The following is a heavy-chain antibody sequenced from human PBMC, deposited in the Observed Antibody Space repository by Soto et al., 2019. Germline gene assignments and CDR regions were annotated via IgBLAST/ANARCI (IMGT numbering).Heavy chain of an antibody. D-gene: IGHD5-12*01. CDR2: ISAYNGNT. CDR3: ARDLKDGWMKSWSDYYYYDMDV. V-gene: IGHV1-18*01. CDR1: GYTFTSYG. J-gene: IGHJ6*02. Sequence: QVQLVQSGAEVKKPGASVKVSCKASGYTFTSYGISWVRQAPGQGLEWMGWISAYNGNTNYAQKLQGRVAMTTDTSTSTAYMELRSLRSDDTAVYYCARDLKDGWMKSWSDYYYYDMDVWGQGTTVTVS.